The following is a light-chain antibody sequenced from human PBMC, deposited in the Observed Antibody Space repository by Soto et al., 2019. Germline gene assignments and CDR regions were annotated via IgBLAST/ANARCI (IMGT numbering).Light chain of an antibody. CDR1: QSVSSSY. Sequence: EIVLTQSPGTLSLSPGERATLSCRASQSVSSSYLAWYQHKPGQAPRLLIYGASTRATGIPDRFSGSGSGTGFTLTISGLEPEDFAVYFCQQFGSPFTFGPGTKVDLK. CDR3: QQFGSPFT. J-gene: IGKJ3*01. CDR2: GAS. V-gene: IGKV3-20*01.